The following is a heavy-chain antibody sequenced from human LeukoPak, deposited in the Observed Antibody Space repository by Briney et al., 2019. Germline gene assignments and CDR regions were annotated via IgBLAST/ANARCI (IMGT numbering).Heavy chain of an antibody. CDR1: GGSFSGYY. J-gene: IGHJ4*02. Sequence: PSETLSLTCAVYGGSFSGYYWSWLRQPPGKGLEWIGEINHSGSTNSNPSLKSRVTISVDTSKNQFSLKLSPVTAADTAVYYCARNQWLVRGDYFDYWGQGTLVTVSS. V-gene: IGHV4-34*01. CDR3: ARNQWLVRGDYFDY. D-gene: IGHD6-19*01. CDR2: INHSGST.